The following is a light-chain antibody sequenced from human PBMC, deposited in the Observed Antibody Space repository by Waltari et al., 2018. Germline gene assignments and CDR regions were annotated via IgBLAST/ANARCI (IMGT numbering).Light chain of an antibody. Sequence: EIVMTQSRAILSVSPGERATLSCRASQSISTNLAWYQHKTGQAPRPLIHGASTRATGIPARFSGSGSGTEFTLTISSLQSEDFAVYYCQQYNYWPRFTFGPGTKVDIK. CDR1: QSISTN. V-gene: IGKV3-15*01. CDR3: QQYNYWPRFT. CDR2: GAS. J-gene: IGKJ3*01.